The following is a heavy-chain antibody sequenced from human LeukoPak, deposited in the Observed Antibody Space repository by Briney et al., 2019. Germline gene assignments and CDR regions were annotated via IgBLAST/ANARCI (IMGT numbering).Heavy chain of an antibody. Sequence: SAKVSCKASGFTFTSSAMQWVRQARGQRLEWIGWIVVGSGNTNYAQKFQNRVTITRDTSISTAYMELSRLRSDDTAVYYCARTYYDSSGYVPFDYWGQGTLVTVSS. CDR1: GFTFTSSA. CDR3: ARTYYDSSGYVPFDY. D-gene: IGHD3-22*01. CDR2: IVVGSGNT. V-gene: IGHV1-58*02. J-gene: IGHJ4*02.